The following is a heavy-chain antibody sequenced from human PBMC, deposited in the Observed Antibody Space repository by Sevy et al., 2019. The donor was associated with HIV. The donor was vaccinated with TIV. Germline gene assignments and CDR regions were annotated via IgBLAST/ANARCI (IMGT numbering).Heavy chain of an antibody. Sequence: SETLSLTCTLFGGSISSYYWNWIRQPPGKGLEWIAYIYYSGSTNYNPSLKSRVTISVDMSKNQFSLKLSSVTAADTAVYYCAREAPLGVEWELSRPQNWFDPWGQGTLVTVSS. CDR1: GGSISSYY. CDR3: AREAPLGVEWELSRPQNWFDP. V-gene: IGHV4-59*01. J-gene: IGHJ5*02. CDR2: IYYSGST. D-gene: IGHD1-26*01.